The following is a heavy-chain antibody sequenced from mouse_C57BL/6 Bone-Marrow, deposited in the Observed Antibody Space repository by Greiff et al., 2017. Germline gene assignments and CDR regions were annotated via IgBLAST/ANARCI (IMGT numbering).Heavy chain of an antibody. J-gene: IGHJ4*01. CDR2: INSDGGST. CDR1: EYAFPSHD. CDR3: TRDWNGSSYAMDY. V-gene: IGHV5-2*01. Sequence: EVMLVESGAGLVQPGSSLKLSCESNEYAFPSHDMPWVRKTPEKRLELVAAINSDGGSTYYPDTMERRFIISRDNTKKTLYLQMSSLGSEDTALYYCTRDWNGSSYAMDYWGQGTSVTVSS. D-gene: IGHD1-1*01.